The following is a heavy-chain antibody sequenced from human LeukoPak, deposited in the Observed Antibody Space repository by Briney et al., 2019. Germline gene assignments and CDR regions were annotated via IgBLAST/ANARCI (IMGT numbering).Heavy chain of an antibody. CDR1: GYTFTSYY. J-gene: IGHJ4*02. CDR2: INPSGGST. V-gene: IGHV1-46*01. D-gene: IGHD3-10*01. CDR3: AREGVRGVRSQYYFDY. Sequence: ASVKVSCKASGYTFTSYYMHWVRQAPGRGLEWMGIINPSGGSTSYAQKFQGRVTMTRDTSTSTVYMELSSLRSEDTAVYYCAREGVRGVRSQYYFDYWGQGTLVTVSS.